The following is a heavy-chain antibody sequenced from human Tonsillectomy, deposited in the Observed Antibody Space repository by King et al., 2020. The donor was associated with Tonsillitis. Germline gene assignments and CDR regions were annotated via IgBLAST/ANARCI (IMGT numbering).Heavy chain of an antibody. CDR3: ARGESRGSYIDY. CDR1: GFTLSTCS. D-gene: IGHD2-2*01. J-gene: IGHJ4*02. V-gene: IGHV3-30-3*01. CDR2: ISFHGSNK. Sequence: VQLVESGGGVVQPGRSLRLSCAASGFTLSTCSMHWVRQAPGKGLDWVAIISFHGSNKYYADSVKGRFTVSRDNSKNTMFLQMNSLRPEDTAVYYCARGESRGSYIDYWGQGTRVTVSS.